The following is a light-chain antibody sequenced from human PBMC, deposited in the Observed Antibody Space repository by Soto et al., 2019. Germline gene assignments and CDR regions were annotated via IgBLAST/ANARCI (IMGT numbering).Light chain of an antibody. CDR2: KAS. V-gene: IGKV1-5*03. CDR3: QHYNSYSEA. J-gene: IGKJ1*01. Sequence: DIQMTQYHSPLSGSVGDRVTITCRASQTISSWLAWYQQKPGKAPKLLIYKASTLKSGVPSRFSGSGSGTEFTLTISSLQPDDFATYYCQHYNSYSEAFGQGSKV. CDR1: QTISSW.